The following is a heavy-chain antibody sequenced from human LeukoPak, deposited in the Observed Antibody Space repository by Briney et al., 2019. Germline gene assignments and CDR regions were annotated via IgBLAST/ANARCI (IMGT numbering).Heavy chain of an antibody. Sequence: SETLSLICTVSGGSISSYYWSWIRQPPGKGLEWIGYIYYSGSTNYNPSLKSRVTISVDTSKNQFSLKLSTVTAADTAVYYCARDATKWHNWFDPWGQGTLVTVSS. V-gene: IGHV4-59*01. CDR2: IYYSGST. CDR1: GGSISSYY. D-gene: IGHD1-26*01. J-gene: IGHJ5*01. CDR3: ARDATKWHNWFDP.